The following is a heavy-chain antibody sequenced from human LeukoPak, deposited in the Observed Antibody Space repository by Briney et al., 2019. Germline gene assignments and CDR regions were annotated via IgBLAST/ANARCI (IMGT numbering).Heavy chain of an antibody. Sequence: GGSLRLSCAASGFTFSGYSMNWVRQAPGKGLEWVSYISSSSSTIYYADSVKGRFTISRDNAKNSLYLQMNSLRAEDTALYYCAKDTSPMIVVVITSIDYWGQGTLVTVSS. V-gene: IGHV3-48*04. D-gene: IGHD3-22*01. CDR2: ISSSSSTI. CDR3: AKDTSPMIVVVITSIDY. J-gene: IGHJ4*02. CDR1: GFTFSGYS.